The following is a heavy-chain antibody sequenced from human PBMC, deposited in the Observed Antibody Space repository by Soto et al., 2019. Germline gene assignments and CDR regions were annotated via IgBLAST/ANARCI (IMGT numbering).Heavy chain of an antibody. J-gene: IGHJ4*02. D-gene: IGHD1-1*01. V-gene: IGHV3-74*01. CDR2: INSDGSST. CDR1: GFTLSSYW. CDR3: AKAKGNDFDY. Sequence: GGSLRLSCAVSGFTLSSYWMHWVRQGPGKGLVWVSRINSDGSSTNYADSVKGRFTISRDNAKNTMYLQMSSLRAEDTAVYYCAKAKGNDFDYWGQGTLVTVSS.